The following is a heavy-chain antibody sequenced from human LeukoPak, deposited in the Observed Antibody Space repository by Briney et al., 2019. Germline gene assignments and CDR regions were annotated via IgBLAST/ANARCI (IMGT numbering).Heavy chain of an antibody. CDR2: IYSGGST. J-gene: IGHJ4*02. CDR3: ARDYPYSSSFGHDY. V-gene: IGHV3-66*01. D-gene: IGHD6-6*01. Sequence: PGGSLRLSCAASGFTVSSNYMRWVRQAPGKGLEWVSVIYSGGSTDYADSGKGRFTISRDNSKNTLYLQMNSLRAEDTAVYYCARDYPYSSSFGHDYWGQGTLVTVSS. CDR1: GFTVSSNY.